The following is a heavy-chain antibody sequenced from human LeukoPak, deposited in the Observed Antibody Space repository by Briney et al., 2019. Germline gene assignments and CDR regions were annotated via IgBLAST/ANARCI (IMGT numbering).Heavy chain of an antibody. CDR1: GYTFTDYY. D-gene: IGHD3-22*01. V-gene: IGHV1-2*02. J-gene: IGHJ4*02. CDR3: ARTTSNYYDSSGYYYAY. Sequence: ASVKVSCKASGYTFTDYYMHWVRQAPGQGLEWMGWINPNSGGTNYAQKFQGRVTMTRDTSISTAYMELSRLRSDDTAVYYCARTTSNYYDSSGYYYAYWGQGTLVTVSS. CDR2: INPNSGGT.